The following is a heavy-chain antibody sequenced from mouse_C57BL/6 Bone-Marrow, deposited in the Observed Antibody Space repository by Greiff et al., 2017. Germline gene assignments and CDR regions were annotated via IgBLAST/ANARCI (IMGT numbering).Heavy chain of an antibody. CDR3: ARPRWLLQYFDV. CDR2: ISSGGSYT. V-gene: IGHV5-6*01. J-gene: IGHJ1*03. D-gene: IGHD2-3*01. CDR1: GFTFSSYG. Sequence: EVKLVDSGGDLVKPGGSLKLSCAASGFTFSSYGMSWVRQTPDKRLEWVATISSGGSYTYYPDSVKGRFTISRDNAKNTLYLQMSSLKSEDTAMYYCARPRWLLQYFDVWGTGTTVTVSS.